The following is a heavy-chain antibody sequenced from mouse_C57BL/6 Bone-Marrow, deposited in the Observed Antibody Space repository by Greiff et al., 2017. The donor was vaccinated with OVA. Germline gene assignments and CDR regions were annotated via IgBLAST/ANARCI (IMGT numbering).Heavy chain of an antibody. CDR1: GYTFTDHT. Sequence: VKLQESDAELVKPGASVKISCKVSGYTFTDHTIHWMKQRPEQGLEWIGYIYPRDGSTKYNEKFKGKAPLTADKSYSTAYMQLNSLTSEDSAVYFCARRVDYYAMDYWGQGTSVTVSS. CDR3: ARRVDYYAMDY. CDR2: IYPRDGST. J-gene: IGHJ4*01. V-gene: IGHV1-78*01. D-gene: IGHD1-1*01.